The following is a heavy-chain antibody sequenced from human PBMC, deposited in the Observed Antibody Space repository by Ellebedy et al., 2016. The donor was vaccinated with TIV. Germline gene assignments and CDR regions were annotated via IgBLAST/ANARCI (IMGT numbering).Heavy chain of an antibody. Sequence: GGSLRLXXAASGFTFDDYTMHRVRQAKGKGLEWVSLLTWDGGSTYYADSVKGRFTISRDNAKNSLYLQMNSLRDEDTAVYYCASSGAYYYGSGSYPIFGYYYYYGMDVWGQGTTVTVSS. CDR1: GFTFDDYT. CDR3: ASSGAYYYGSGSYPIFGYYYYYGMDV. D-gene: IGHD3-10*01. J-gene: IGHJ6*02. V-gene: IGHV3-43*01. CDR2: LTWDGGST.